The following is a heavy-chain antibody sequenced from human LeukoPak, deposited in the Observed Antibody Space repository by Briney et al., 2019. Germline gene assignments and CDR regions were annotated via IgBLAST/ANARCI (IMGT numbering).Heavy chain of an antibody. CDR3: ARVGIAAPAVGHGAAYFDY. J-gene: IGHJ4*02. CDR1: GGSISSGDYY. D-gene: IGHD6-13*01. V-gene: IGHV4-30-4*08. CDR2: IYYSGST. Sequence: SETLSLTCTVSGGSISSGDYYWSWIRQPPGKGLEWIGYIYYSGSTCYNPSLKSRVTISVDTSKNQFSLKLSSVTAADTAVYYCARVGIAAPAVGHGAAYFDYWGQGTLVTVSS.